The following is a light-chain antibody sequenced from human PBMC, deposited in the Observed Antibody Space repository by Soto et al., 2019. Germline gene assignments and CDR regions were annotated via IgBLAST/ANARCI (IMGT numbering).Light chain of an antibody. CDR3: QQYNDWPLT. J-gene: IGKJ4*01. CDR1: QNVNSN. V-gene: IGKV3-15*01. CDR2: GAS. Sequence: EIVMTQSPATLSASPGERVTLSCRASQNVNSNLAWYRQKPGQAPRLLIYGASTRANGIPARFSGSGSGTEFTLTFSSLQSEDFAVYYCQQYNDWPLTFGGGTKVEI.